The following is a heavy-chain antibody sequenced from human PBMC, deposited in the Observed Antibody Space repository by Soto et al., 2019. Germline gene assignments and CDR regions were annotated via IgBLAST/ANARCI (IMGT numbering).Heavy chain of an antibody. CDR2: IFPGDSDT. Sequence: GESLKISCKGSVYNFANFWIGWVRQMPGRGLEWTGMIFPGDSDTKNSPSLEGQITMSADKSDSSAYLQWRSLKASDTAIYYCAAGYSTGLDAFDIWGQGTMVTVSS. V-gene: IGHV5-51*01. D-gene: IGHD2-8*02. CDR3: AAGYSTGLDAFDI. J-gene: IGHJ3*02. CDR1: VYNFANFW.